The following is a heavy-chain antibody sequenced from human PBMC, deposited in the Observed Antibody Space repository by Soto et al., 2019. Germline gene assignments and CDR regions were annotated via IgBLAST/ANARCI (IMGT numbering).Heavy chain of an antibody. Sequence: SETLSLTCTVSGGSISSYYWSWIRQPPGKGLEWIGYIYYSGSTNYNPSLKSRVTISVDTSKNQFSLKLSSVTAADTAVYYCARDSLSSRGNYYRMDVWGQGTTVTVSS. J-gene: IGHJ6*02. CDR3: ARDSLSSRGNYYRMDV. CDR2: IYYSGST. CDR1: GGSISSYY. V-gene: IGHV4-59*01. D-gene: IGHD3-16*01.